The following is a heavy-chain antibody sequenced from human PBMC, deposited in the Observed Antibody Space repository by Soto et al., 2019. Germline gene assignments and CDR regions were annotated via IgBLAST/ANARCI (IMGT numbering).Heavy chain of an antibody. CDR2: IYYSGST. CDR3: ARVGLPLRFDL. V-gene: IGHV4-31*03. CDR1: GGSISSGGYY. D-gene: IGHD3-16*01. Sequence: GPGPSTTSETLSLTCTVSGGSISSGGYYWSWIRQHPGKGLEWIGYIYYSGSTYYNPSLKSRITISVDTSKNQFSLKLSSVTAVDTVVYFCARVGLPLRFDLWGQGTLVTVSS. J-gene: IGHJ5*02.